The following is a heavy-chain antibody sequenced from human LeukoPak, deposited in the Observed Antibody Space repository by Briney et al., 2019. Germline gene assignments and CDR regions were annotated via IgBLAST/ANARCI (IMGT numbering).Heavy chain of an antibody. Sequence: PGGSLRLSCAASGFSFSSHAMNWVRQAPGKGLEWVSTISGSGTNTYYADSVKGRFTISRDNSKNTLYLQMNSLRADDTAVYYCARGNYYDSSDFDYWGQGTLVTVSS. CDR1: GFSFSSHA. J-gene: IGHJ4*02. CDR3: ARGNYYDSSDFDY. V-gene: IGHV3-23*01. CDR2: ISGSGTNT. D-gene: IGHD3-22*01.